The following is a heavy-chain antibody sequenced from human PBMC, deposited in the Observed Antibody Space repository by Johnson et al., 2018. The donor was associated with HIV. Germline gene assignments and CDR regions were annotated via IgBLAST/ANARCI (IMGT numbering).Heavy chain of an antibody. CDR2: ISYDGSNK. CDR1: GLTFSSYG. J-gene: IGHJ3*02. D-gene: IGHD1-26*01. CDR3: AREWELLGSAFDI. V-gene: IGHV3-30*03. Sequence: QVQLVESGGGVVQPGQSLRLSCAASGLTFSSYGMHWVRQAPGKGLEWVALISYDGSNKYYADSVKGRFTISRDNSKNTLYLQMNSLRAEDTAVYYCAREWELLGSAFDIWGQGTMVTVSS.